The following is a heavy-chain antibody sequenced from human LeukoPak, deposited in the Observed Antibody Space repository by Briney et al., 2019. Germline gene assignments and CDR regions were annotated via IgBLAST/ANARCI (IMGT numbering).Heavy chain of an antibody. V-gene: IGHV4-59*01. CDR1: GGSISSYY. Sequence: PSETLSLTCTVSGGSISSYYWSWIRQPPGKGLEWIGYIYYSGSTNYNPSLKSRVTISVDTSKNQFSLKLSSVTAADTAVYYCARDPSSGWYKLYYYYGMDVWGQGTTVTVSS. J-gene: IGHJ6*02. CDR3: ARDPSSGWYKLYYYYGMDV. D-gene: IGHD6-19*01. CDR2: IYYSGST.